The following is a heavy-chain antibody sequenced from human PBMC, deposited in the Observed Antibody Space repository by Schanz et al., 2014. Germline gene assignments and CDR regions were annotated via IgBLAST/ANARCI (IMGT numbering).Heavy chain of an antibody. Sequence: EVQLVESEGGLVQPGGSLTLSCAASGFTFSSYLMSWVRQAPGKGLEWVSGIGGSGGSTDYADSVKGRFTISRDNSKNTLYLQMNSLGDDDTAVYYCAKDPHSSSWYGWFDPWGQGTLVTVSS. J-gene: IGHJ5*02. CDR3: AKDPHSSSWYGWFDP. CDR1: GFTFSSYL. D-gene: IGHD6-13*01. V-gene: IGHV3-23*04. CDR2: IGGSGGST.